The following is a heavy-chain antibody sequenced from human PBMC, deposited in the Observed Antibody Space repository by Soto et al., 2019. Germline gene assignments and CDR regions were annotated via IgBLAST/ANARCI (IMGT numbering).Heavy chain of an antibody. CDR1: GGSISSYY. CDR2: IYYSGST. J-gene: IGHJ5*02. V-gene: IGHV4-59*12. Sequence: KPSETLSLTCTVSGGSISSYYWSWIRQPPGKGLEWIGYIYYSGSTNYNPSLKSRVTTSVDGSKNQFSLKLRSVTAGDTAVYYCARGRNYRQRYYDSSDYYQNSFDPWGQGTLVTVSS. D-gene: IGHD3-22*01. CDR3: ARGRNYRQRYYDSSDYYQNSFDP.